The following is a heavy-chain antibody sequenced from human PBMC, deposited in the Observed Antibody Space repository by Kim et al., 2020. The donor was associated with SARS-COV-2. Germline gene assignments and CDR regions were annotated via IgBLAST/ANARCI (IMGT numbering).Heavy chain of an antibody. Sequence: GESLKISCKGSGYSFTSYWISWVRQMPGKGLEWMGRIDPSDSYTNYSPSFQGHVTISADKSISTAYLQWSSLKASDTAMYYCARHWRQLYYYGSGSTKYGMDVWGQGTTVTVSS. CDR2: IDPSDSYT. D-gene: IGHD3-10*01. CDR3: ARHWRQLYYYGSGSTKYGMDV. J-gene: IGHJ6*02. V-gene: IGHV5-10-1*01. CDR1: GYSFTSYW.